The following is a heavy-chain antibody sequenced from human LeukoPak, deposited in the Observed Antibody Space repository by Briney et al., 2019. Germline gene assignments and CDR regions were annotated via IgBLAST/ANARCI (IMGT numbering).Heavy chain of an antibody. CDR2: ISWNSGSR. CDR1: GFTFDDYA. V-gene: IGHV3-9*01. CDR3: ATSWELTAPFDY. Sequence: GGSLRLSCAASGFTFDDYAMHWVRQAPGKGLEGVSVISWNSGSRVYADSVKGRFTISRDKAKTSMYLQMNSLRAEATALYYCATSWELTAPFDYWGEGTLVTVSS. J-gene: IGHJ4*02. D-gene: IGHD1-26*01.